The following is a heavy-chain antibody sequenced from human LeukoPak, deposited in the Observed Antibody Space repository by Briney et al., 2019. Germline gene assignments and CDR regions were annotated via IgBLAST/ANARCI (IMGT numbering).Heavy chain of an antibody. CDR3: ARASGDIVETATMGSY. D-gene: IGHD5-18*01. CDR2: ISSSSSSI. Sequence: GGSLRLSCAASGFSFSSYSMNWVRQAPGKGLEWVSSISSSSSSIYYADSVKGRFTISRDNAKNSLYLQMNSLRAEDTAVYYCARASGDIVETATMGSYWGQGTLVTVSS. V-gene: IGHV3-21*01. CDR1: GFSFSSYS. J-gene: IGHJ4*02.